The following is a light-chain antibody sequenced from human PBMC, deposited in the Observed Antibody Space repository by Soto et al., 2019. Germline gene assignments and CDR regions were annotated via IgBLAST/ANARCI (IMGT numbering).Light chain of an antibody. CDR1: SSNIGAGYD. V-gene: IGLV1-40*01. Sequence: QSVLTQPPSVSGSPGQRVTISCTGSSSNIGAGYDVHWYQQLPGRAPKLLIYCNTNRPSGVADRFSGSKSGTSASLAITGLQAEDEAEYYCLSFDSSLSVVFGGGTKLTVL. J-gene: IGLJ2*01. CDR2: CNT. CDR3: LSFDSSLSVV.